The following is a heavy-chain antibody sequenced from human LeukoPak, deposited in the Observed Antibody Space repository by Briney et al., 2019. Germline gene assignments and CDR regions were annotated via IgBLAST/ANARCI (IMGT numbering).Heavy chain of an antibody. D-gene: IGHD7-27*01. CDR3: ARHVWGSGFDY. Sequence: SETLSLTCAVYGGSFSGYYWSWIRQPPGKGLEWIGEINHSGSTNYNPSLKSRVTISVDTSKNQFSLKLSSVTAADTAVYYCARHVWGSGFDYWGQGTLVTVSS. CDR2: INHSGST. J-gene: IGHJ4*02. V-gene: IGHV4-34*01. CDR1: GGSFSGYY.